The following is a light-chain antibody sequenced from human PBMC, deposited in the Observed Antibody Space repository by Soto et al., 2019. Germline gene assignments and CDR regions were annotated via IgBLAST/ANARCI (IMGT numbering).Light chain of an antibody. V-gene: IGKV1-5*01. CDR2: DAS. J-gene: IGKJ1*01. Sequence: IQMTHSPSTRAASVGDGGTSTCRASQSISSWLAWYQQKPGKAPKLLIYDASSLESGVPSRFSGSGSGTEFTLTISSLQPDDFATYYCQQYSTYPWTFGQGTKVDIK. CDR3: QQYSTYPWT. CDR1: QSISSW.